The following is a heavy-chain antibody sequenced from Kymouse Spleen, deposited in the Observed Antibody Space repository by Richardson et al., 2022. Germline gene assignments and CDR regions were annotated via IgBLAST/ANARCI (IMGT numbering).Heavy chain of an antibody. V-gene: IGHV3-30*18. CDR2: ISYDGSNK. J-gene: IGHJ6*02. Sequence: QVQLVESGGGVVQPGRSLRLSCAASGFTFSSYGMHWVRQAPGKGLEWVAVISYDGSNKYYADSVKGRFTISRDNSKNTLYLQMNSLRAEDTAVYYCAKDPRITGTTYYYYYGMDVWGQGTTVTVSS. CDR3: AKDPRITGTTYYYYYGMDV. D-gene: IGHD1-7*01. CDR1: GFTFSSYG.